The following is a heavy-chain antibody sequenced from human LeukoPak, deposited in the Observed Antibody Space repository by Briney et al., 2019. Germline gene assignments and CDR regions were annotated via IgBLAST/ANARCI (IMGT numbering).Heavy chain of an antibody. J-gene: IGHJ4*02. CDR2: ISASGGST. V-gene: IGHV3-23*01. CDR1: GFTFSTYA. D-gene: IGHD6-6*01. CDR3: AKRGLGSSSGAYYFDY. Sequence: PGGSLRLSCAASGFTFSTYAMSWVRQAPGKGLEWVSAISASGGSTYYADSVKGRFTISRDNSKNTLYLQMNSLRAEDTAVYYCAKRGLGSSSGAYYFDYWGQGPWSPSPQ.